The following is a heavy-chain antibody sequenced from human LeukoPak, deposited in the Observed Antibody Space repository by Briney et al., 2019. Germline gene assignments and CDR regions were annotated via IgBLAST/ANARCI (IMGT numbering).Heavy chain of an antibody. D-gene: IGHD3-22*01. CDR1: GGSISSSNW. V-gene: IGHV4-4*02. CDR3: ARDRKMGYYDSSGYYYSAFDI. Sequence: SETLSLTCAVSGGSISSSNWWSWVRQPPGKGLEWIGEIYHSGSTNYNPSLKSRVTISVDKSKNQFSLKLSSVTAADTAVYYCARDRKMGYYDSSGYYYSAFDIWGQGTMVTVSS. J-gene: IGHJ3*02. CDR2: IYHSGST.